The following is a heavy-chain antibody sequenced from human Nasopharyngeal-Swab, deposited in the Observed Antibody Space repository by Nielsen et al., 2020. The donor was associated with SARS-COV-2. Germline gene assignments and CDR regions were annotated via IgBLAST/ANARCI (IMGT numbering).Heavy chain of an antibody. CDR2: ISGSGGDI. D-gene: IGHD7-27*01. CDR3: ARDFDKTGD. CDR1: GFTFGTSV. J-gene: IGHJ4*02. V-gene: IGHV3-23*01. Sequence: GESLKISCAASGFTFGTSVMSWVRQAPGKGLEWVSSISGSGGDIHYADSVKGRFTISRDNAKNTLYLQMNSLRAEDTAVYYCARDFDKTGDWGQGTLVTVSS.